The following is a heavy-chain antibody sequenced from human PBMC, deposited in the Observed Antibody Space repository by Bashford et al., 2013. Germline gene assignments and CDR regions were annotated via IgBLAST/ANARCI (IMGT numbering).Heavy chain of an antibody. CDR2: IYHSGST. D-gene: IGHD2-21*01. CDR3: ARLSTDLWSPDY. V-gene: IGHV4-59*08. Sequence: SETLSLTCTVSGGLHQKFLLELDPGTPPEGRGTWSGIGYIYHSGSTNYNPSLKSRVTMSIDTSKNQFSLRLSSVTAADTAVYYCARLSTDLWSPDYWGQGNPGHR. J-gene: IGHJ4*02. CDR1: GGLHQKFL.